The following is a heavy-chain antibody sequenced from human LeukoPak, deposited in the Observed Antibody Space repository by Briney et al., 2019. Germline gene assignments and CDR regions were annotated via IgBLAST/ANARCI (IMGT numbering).Heavy chain of an antibody. CDR3: ARXDXSIXXXXWFXX. Sequence: IYYXGSTXYNPSLKSRVTISVDTSKNQFSLRLRCVTAADTAVYYCARXDXSIXXXXWFXXXG. CDR2: IYYXGST. V-gene: IGHV4-30-2*03. D-gene: IGHD3-3*02. J-gene: IGHJ5*01.